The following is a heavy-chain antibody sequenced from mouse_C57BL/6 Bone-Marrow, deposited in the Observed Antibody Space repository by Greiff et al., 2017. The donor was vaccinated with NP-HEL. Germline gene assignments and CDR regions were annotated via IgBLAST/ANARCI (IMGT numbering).Heavy chain of an antibody. D-gene: IGHD6-5*01. V-gene: IGHV14-4*01. Sequence: EVQRVESGAELVRPGASVKLSCTASGFNIKDDYMHWVKQRPEQGLEWIGWIDPENGDTEYASKFQGKATITADTSSNTAYLQLSSLTSEDTAVDYCTTICGGYYWGQGTTLTVSS. J-gene: IGHJ2*01. CDR3: TTICGGYY. CDR1: GFNIKDDY. CDR2: IDPENGDT.